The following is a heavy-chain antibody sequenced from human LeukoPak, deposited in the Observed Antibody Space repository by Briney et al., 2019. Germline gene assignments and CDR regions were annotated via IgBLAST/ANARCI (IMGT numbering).Heavy chain of an antibody. V-gene: IGHV3-21*01. CDR3: ARDSGATVRWFDP. CDR2: ISSSSSYI. J-gene: IGHJ5*02. D-gene: IGHD4-17*01. Sequence: GGSLRLSCAASGFTFSSYSMNWVRQAPGKGLEWVSSISSSSSYIYYADSVKGRFTISRDNAKNSLYLQMNSLRAEDTAVYYCARDSGATVRWFDPWGQGTLVTVSS. CDR1: GFTFSSYS.